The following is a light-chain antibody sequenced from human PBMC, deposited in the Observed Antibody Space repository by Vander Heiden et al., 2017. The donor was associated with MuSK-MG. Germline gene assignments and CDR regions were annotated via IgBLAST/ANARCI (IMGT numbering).Light chain of an antibody. J-gene: IGKJ4*01. CDR3: QQDDDLVLS. CDR2: DAS. V-gene: IGKV1-33*01. Sequence: DIQMTQSPSSLSASVGDRVIISCQASQDINTYLNWYQQKAGKAPNLLIYDASNLETGVPSRFSATGTGTDFTLTISSLQPEDIATYYCQQDDDLVLSFGGGTKVEIK. CDR1: QDINTY.